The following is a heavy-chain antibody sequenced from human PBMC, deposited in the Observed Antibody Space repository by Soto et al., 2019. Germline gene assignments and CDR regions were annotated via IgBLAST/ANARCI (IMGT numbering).Heavy chain of an antibody. CDR1: GFIFNTYS. CDR3: ARDWYSHALAPDAFDI. V-gene: IGHV3-48*02. Sequence: EVQLVESGGGLVQPGGSLRLSCAASGFIFNTYSINWVRQAPGKGLEWVSYISASGSNIYYADSVKGRFSISRDNDKHSLCLLMISLRDEVTAVYLFARDWYSHALAPDAFDIWGYGTMVTVSS. CDR2: ISASGSNI. J-gene: IGHJ3*02. D-gene: IGHD5-18*01.